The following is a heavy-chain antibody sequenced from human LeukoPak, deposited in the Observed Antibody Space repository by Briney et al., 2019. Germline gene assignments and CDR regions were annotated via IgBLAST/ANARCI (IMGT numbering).Heavy chain of an antibody. CDR1: GGSFSGYY. Sequence: PSETLSLTCAVFGGSFSGYYWNWVRQPPGKGLEWIGEIFHSGSTTYNPSLKGRVTMSIDTSKNQFSLNLTSVTVADTAVYYCTRGLRGQGIAAKWGQGTLVTVSS. CDR2: IFHSGST. CDR3: TRGLRGQGIAAK. D-gene: IGHD6-13*01. V-gene: IGHV4-34*01. J-gene: IGHJ4*02.